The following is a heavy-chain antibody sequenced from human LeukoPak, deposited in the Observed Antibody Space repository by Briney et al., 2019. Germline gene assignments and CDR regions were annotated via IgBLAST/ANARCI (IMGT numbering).Heavy chain of an antibody. CDR3: ARGDRTSTHFDS. V-gene: IGHV5-51*01. Sequence: GESLKISCQCSGYSFTNHWIVWVRQMPGKGLEWMGIIHPGESDSRYSPPFQGQVTISVDKYISTAYLQWGRLKASDTAMYYCARGDRTSTHFDSWGQGTLVTVSS. D-gene: IGHD1-1*01. CDR2: IHPGESDS. J-gene: IGHJ4*02. CDR1: GYSFTNHW.